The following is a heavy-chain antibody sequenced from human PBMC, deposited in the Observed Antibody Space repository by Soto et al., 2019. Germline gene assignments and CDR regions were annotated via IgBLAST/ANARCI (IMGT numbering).Heavy chain of an antibody. D-gene: IGHD6-6*01. V-gene: IGHV3-64D*06. CDR1: GFTFSSYA. CDR3: VKGPWGPYSSSNDY. Sequence: GGSLRLSCSASGFTFSSYAMHWVRQAPGKGLEYVSAISSNRGSTYYADSVKGRFTISRDNSKNTLYLQMSSLRAEDTAVYYCVKGPWGPYSSSNDYWGQGTLVTVSS. J-gene: IGHJ4*02. CDR2: ISSNRGST.